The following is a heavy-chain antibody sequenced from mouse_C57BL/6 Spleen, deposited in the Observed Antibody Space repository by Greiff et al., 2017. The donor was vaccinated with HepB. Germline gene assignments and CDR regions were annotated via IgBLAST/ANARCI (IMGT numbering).Heavy chain of an antibody. D-gene: IGHD2-3*01. CDR3: ARDGYYVPDWLAY. V-gene: IGHV14-3*01. CDR1: GFNIKNTY. Sequence: EVQLHQSVAELVRPGASVKLSCTASGFNIKNTYMHWVKQRPEQGLEWIGRIDPANGNTKYAPKFQGKATITADTSSNTAYLQLSSLTSEDTAIYYWARDGYYVPDWLAYWGQGTLVTVAA. J-gene: IGHJ3*01. CDR2: IDPANGNT.